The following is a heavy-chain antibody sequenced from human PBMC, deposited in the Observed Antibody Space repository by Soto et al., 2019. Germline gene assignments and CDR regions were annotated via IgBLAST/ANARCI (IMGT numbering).Heavy chain of an antibody. Sequence: QVQLVQSGAEVKKPVASVKVSCKASGYTFTSYAMQWVRQAPGQRLEWMGWINAGNGNTKYSQKFQGRVTIIRDTSASTAYMELSSLRSEDTAVYYCARDMGFGLSDYWGQGTLVTVSS. CDR3: ARDMGFGLSDY. CDR2: INAGNGNT. D-gene: IGHD3-10*01. CDR1: GYTFTSYA. V-gene: IGHV1-3*01. J-gene: IGHJ4*02.